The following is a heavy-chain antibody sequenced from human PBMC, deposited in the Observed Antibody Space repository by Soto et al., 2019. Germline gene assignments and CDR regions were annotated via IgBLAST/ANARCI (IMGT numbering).Heavy chain of an antibody. CDR3: ARVVVLTAAGTTDY. Sequence: GGSLRLSCAASGFTFSDYYMSWVRQVPGKGLEWVAYISGTSDSIPYADSVKGRFTISRDNAKNSLYLQMNSLRAEDTAVYYCARVVVLTAAGTTDYWGQGTLVTVSS. V-gene: IGHV3-11*06. D-gene: IGHD6-13*01. CDR2: ISGTSDSI. CDR1: GFTFSDYY. J-gene: IGHJ4*02.